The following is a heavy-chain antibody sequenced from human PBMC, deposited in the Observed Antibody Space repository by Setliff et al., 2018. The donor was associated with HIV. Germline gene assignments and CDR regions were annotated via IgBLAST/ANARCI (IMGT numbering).Heavy chain of an antibody. D-gene: IGHD3-10*01. J-gene: IGHJ4*02. Sequence: ASVKVSCKASGYTFTSYGLNWVRQAPGQGLEWMGWISANNGNTNYAQKLQGRVTMPTDTSTSTAYMELESLRSDDTAVYYCAREARDVVRGVIIADYWGQGTLVTVSS. CDR3: AREARDVVRGVIIADY. CDR1: GYTFTSYG. CDR2: ISANNGNT. V-gene: IGHV1-18*01.